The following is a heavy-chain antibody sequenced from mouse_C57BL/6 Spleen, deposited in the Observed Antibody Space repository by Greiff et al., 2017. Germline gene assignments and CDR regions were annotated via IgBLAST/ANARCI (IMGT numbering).Heavy chain of an antibody. CDR3: ARKENDYDGHYYAMDY. CDR1: GYTFTSYG. Sequence: QVQLQQSGAELARPGASVKLSCKASGYTFTSYGISWVKQRTGQGLEWIGEIYPRSGNTYYNEKFKGKATLTADKSSSTAYMELRSLTSEDSAVYFCARKENDYDGHYYAMDYWGQGTSVTVSS. CDR2: IYPRSGNT. V-gene: IGHV1-81*01. J-gene: IGHJ4*01. D-gene: IGHD2-4*01.